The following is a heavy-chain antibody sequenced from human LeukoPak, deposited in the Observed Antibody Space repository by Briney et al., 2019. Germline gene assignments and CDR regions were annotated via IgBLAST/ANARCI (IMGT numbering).Heavy chain of an antibody. J-gene: IGHJ3*01. CDR1: GYTFTSYD. Sequence: ASVKVSCKASGYTFTSYDINWVRQATGQGLEWMGWMNPNSGNTGYAQNLQGRVTMATDTSTRTAFMDLTSLRSDDTAVYYCARDPKHCGSTSCHSDAFDLWGQGTMVTVSS. D-gene: IGHD2-2*01. CDR3: ARDPKHCGSTSCHSDAFDL. CDR2: MNPNSGNT. V-gene: IGHV1-8*01.